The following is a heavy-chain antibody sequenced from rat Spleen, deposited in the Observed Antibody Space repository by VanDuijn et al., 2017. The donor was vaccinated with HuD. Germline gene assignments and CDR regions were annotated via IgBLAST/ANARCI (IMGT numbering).Heavy chain of an antibody. J-gene: IGHJ2*01. CDR1: GFSLTRYH. V-gene: IGHV2-43*01. Sequence: QVQLKESGLGLVQPSQTLSLTCTVSGFSLTRYHVTWVRQPPGKGLEWMGVIWTCGSTAYNSLLKSRLSISRDISKSQVFLRMNSLQTEDTATYYCARDAGILRYWGQGVMVTVSS. CDR3: ARDAGILRY. D-gene: IGHD1-6*01. CDR2: IWTCGST.